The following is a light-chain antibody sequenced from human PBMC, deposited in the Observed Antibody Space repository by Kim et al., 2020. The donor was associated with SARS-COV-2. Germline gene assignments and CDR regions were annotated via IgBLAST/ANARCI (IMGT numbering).Light chain of an antibody. V-gene: IGKV3-20*01. J-gene: IGKJ1*01. CDR2: GAS. CDR1: QTIGDSY. Sequence: IMLTQSPDILSLSPGERATLSCRASQTIGDSYLVWYQQKPGQAPRLLIYGASSRATGIPDRFSGSGSGTDFTLTISRLESEDFAVYYCQHYGASPKTFGQGTKVDSK. CDR3: QHYGASPKT.